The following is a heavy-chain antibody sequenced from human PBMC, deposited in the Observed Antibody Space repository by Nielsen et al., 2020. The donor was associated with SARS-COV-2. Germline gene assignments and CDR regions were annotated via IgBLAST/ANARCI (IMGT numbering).Heavy chain of an antibody. CDR2: IKKDGSEK. D-gene: IGHD3-10*01. V-gene: IGHV3-7*04. CDR3: ARGSNYGYNWFDP. J-gene: IGHJ5*02. Sequence: GGSLRLSCAASGFTFSSFWMTWVRQAPGKGLEWVAKIKKDGSEKYYVDSVKGRFTISRDDSKNSVFLQMNSLRAEDTAVYYCARGSNYGYNWFDPWGQGTLVTVSS. CDR1: GFTFSSFW.